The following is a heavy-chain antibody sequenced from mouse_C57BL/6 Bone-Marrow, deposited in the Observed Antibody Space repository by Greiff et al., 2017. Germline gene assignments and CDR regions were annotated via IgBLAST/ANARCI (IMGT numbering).Heavy chain of an antibody. CDR2: IDPENGDT. V-gene: IGHV14-4*01. Sequence: EVQLQQSGAELVRPGASVKLSCTASGFNIKDDYMHWVKQRPEQGLEWIGWIDPENGDTEYASKFQGKATITADTSSNTAYLQLSSLTSEDTAVYYCTPIISTGYWGQGTTLTVSS. D-gene: IGHD1-2*01. CDR1: GFNIKDDY. J-gene: IGHJ2*01. CDR3: TPIISTGY.